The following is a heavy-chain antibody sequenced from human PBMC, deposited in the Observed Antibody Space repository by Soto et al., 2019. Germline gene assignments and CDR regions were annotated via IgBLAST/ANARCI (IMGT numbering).Heavy chain of an antibody. J-gene: IGHJ4*02. CDR3: TRVLYSSSLDY. D-gene: IGHD6-6*01. V-gene: IGHV3-11*01. CDR2: INSIGSTI. CDR1: GFTFSDYT. Sequence: PGGSLRLSCTASGFTFSDYTMSWIRQAPGKGLEWIAYINSIGSTIYYADSVKGRFTVSRDNAKNSLYLQMNNLRAEDTAVYYCTRVLYSSSLDYWGQGTQVTVSS.